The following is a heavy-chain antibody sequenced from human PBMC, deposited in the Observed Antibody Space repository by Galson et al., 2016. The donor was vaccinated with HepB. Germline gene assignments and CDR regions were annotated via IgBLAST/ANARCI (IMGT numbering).Heavy chain of an antibody. CDR1: GGTFSSYA. J-gene: IGHJ4*02. CDR2: IIPMFGRA. CDR3: ARVDYYGSGTHYYFDY. V-gene: IGHV1-69*13. D-gene: IGHD3-10*01. Sequence: SVKVSCKASGGTFSSYAINWMRQAPGQGLEWMGGIIPMFGRANYAQRFQGKVTITADESTGTAYMEMSSLRSDDMAVYYCARVDYYGSGTHYYFDYWGQGTLVTVSS.